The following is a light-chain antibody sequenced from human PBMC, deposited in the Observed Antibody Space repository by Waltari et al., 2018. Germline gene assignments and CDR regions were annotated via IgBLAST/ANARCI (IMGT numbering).Light chain of an antibody. V-gene: IGLV2-11*01. CDR2: DVR. Sequence: QSALTQPRSVSGSPGQSVTISCTETSSALGDYDYVSWYKSNPGKAPKLIIYDVRHRPSGVPDRFSGSKSGKTSSLTISGLQAEDEGVYYCCSYAGSYTSAVFGGGTKLTVL. CDR3: CSYAGSYTSAV. CDR1: SSALGDYDY. J-gene: IGLJ2*01.